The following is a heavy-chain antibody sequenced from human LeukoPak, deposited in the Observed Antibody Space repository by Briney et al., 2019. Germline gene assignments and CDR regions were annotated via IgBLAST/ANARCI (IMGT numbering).Heavy chain of an antibody. CDR3: ARGSWNYAFDN. D-gene: IGHD1-7*01. Sequence: GGSLRLSCAASEFTFSSYTMNWVRQAPGQGLQWVSSISSSSSSIYYADSVKGRFTISRDNAKNSLYLQMNSLGAGDTAVYYCARGSWNYAFDNWGQGTMVTVSS. CDR1: EFTFSSYT. V-gene: IGHV3-21*01. CDR2: ISSSSSSI. J-gene: IGHJ3*02.